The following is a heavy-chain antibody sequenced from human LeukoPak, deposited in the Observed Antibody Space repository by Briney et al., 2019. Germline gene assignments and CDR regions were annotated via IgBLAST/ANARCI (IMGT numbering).Heavy chain of an antibody. V-gene: IGHV4-39*01. D-gene: IGHD2-21*02. CDR3: AKSDGYGLIDS. Sequence: LQTLSLTCIVSGVSMSSSKYNWGWVGEPPGKRQEWIGNIYSSGSTYYNSSLKSRVTISIDTSNNQVSLKMSSMTAADTAVYYCAKSDGYGLIDSWGQGTLVTVSS. CDR2: IYSSGST. J-gene: IGHJ5*01. CDR1: GVSMSSSKYN.